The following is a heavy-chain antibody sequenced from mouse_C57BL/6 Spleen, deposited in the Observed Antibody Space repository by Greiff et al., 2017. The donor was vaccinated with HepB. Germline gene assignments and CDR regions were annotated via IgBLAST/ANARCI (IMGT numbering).Heavy chain of an antibody. CDR3: AKKGVDGYYVDAMDY. CDR1: GFSLTSYG. D-gene: IGHD2-3*01. Sequence: VQGVESGPGLVQPSQSLSITCTVSGFSLTSYGVHWVRQSPGKGLEWLGVIWRGGSTDYNAAFMSRLSITKDNSKRQVFFKMNSLQADDTAIYYCAKKGVDGYYVDAMDYWGQGTSVTVSS. J-gene: IGHJ4*01. CDR2: IWRGGST. V-gene: IGHV2-5*01.